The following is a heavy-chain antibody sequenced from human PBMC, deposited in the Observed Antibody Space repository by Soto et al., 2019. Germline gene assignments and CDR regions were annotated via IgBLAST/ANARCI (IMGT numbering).Heavy chain of an antibody. CDR2: ISGSGGRT. J-gene: IGHJ4*02. D-gene: IGHD2-21*01. Sequence: EVQLLESGGGLIQPGGSLRLSCEASGFTFGNYGMTWVRLAPGKGLEWVSTISGSGGRTFYADPVTGRFTISRDNSKNTLYLQLNTLRAEGTAVYYCAKEMIASTLADFFDYWGQGTLVTVSS. V-gene: IGHV3-23*01. CDR3: AKEMIASTLADFFDY. CDR1: GFTFGNYG.